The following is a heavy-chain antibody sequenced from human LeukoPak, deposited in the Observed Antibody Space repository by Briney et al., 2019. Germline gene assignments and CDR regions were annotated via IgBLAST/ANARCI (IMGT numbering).Heavy chain of an antibody. V-gene: IGHV1-69*13. CDR3: ARDTYSSGWELDY. CDR1: GGTFSSYA. CDR2: IIPIFGTA. J-gene: IGHJ4*02. D-gene: IGHD6-19*01. Sequence: SVKVSCKASGGTFSSYAISWVRQAPGQGLEWMGGIIPIFGTANYAQKFQGRVTITADESTSTDYMELSSLRSEDTAVYYCARDTYSSGWELDYWGQGTLVTVSS.